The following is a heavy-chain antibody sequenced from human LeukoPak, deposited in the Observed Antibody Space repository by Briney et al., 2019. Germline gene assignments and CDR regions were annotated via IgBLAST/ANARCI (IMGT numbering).Heavy chain of an antibody. CDR3: ARGNNGAFDY. Sequence: GGSLRLSCAASGLTFSTYSMNWVRQAPGKGLVWVANIKQDGSEKNYVDSVKGRFTISRDNAKNSVYLQLNSLRAEDTAVYYCARGNNGAFDYWGQGSLVTVSS. CDR1: GLTFSTYS. V-gene: IGHV3-7*01. J-gene: IGHJ4*02. D-gene: IGHD4/OR15-4a*01. CDR2: IKQDGSEK.